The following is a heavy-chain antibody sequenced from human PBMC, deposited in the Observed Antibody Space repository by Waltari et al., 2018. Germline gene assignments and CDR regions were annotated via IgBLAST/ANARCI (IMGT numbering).Heavy chain of an antibody. Sequence: EQLVESGGGLVQPGGSLRLSCAASGFTFRNYWMHWVRQAPGKGLVWVSRINSDGSSTNYADSVKGRFTISRDNAKNTLYLQMNSLRVEDTAVYYCARHSNYGPNDAFDIWGQGTMVTVSS. CDR1: GFTFRNYW. J-gene: IGHJ3*02. CDR3: ARHSNYGPNDAFDI. V-gene: IGHV3-74*01. D-gene: IGHD1-7*01. CDR2: INSDGSST.